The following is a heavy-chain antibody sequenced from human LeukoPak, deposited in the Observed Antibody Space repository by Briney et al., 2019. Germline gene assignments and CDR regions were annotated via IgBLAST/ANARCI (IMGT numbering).Heavy chain of an antibody. CDR1: GFTFSSYE. Sequence: GGSLRLSCAASGFTFSSYEMNWVRQAPGKGLEWVSYISSSGSTIYYADSVKGRFTISRDNAKNSLYMQMNSLRAEDTAGYYCAELGITMIGGVWGKGTTVTISS. CDR2: ISSSGSTI. CDR3: AELGITMIGGV. J-gene: IGHJ6*04. V-gene: IGHV3-48*03. D-gene: IGHD3-10*02.